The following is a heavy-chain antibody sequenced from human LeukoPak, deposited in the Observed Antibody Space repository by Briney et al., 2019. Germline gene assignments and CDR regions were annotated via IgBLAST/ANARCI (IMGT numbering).Heavy chain of an antibody. D-gene: IGHD6-19*01. V-gene: IGHV4-59*01. Sequence: KPSETLSLTCTVSGGSISSYYWSWIRQPPGKGLEWLGYIYYSGSTNYNPSLKSRVTISVDTSKNQFSLKLSSVTAADTAVYYCARDLPGIAVAGAFDYWGQGTLVTVSS. CDR3: ARDLPGIAVAGAFDY. CDR1: GGSISSYY. J-gene: IGHJ4*02. CDR2: IYYSGST.